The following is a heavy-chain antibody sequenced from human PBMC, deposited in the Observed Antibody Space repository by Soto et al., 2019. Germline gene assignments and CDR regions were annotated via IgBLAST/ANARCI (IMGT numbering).Heavy chain of an antibody. Sequence: PGGSLRLSCAASGFTFNRYAMTWVRQAPGKGLEWVSSISDTGLSTYYADSVKGRFTISRDNSMNTLYLQMNSLRVGDTAQYYCAKRFYDPSGVDHWGQGTLVTVSS. V-gene: IGHV3-23*01. J-gene: IGHJ4*02. D-gene: IGHD3-22*01. CDR2: ISDTGLST. CDR1: GFTFNRYA. CDR3: AKRFYDPSGVDH.